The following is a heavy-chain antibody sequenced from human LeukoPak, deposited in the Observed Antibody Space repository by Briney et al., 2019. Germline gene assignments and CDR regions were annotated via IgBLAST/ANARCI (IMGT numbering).Heavy chain of an antibody. J-gene: IGHJ4*02. CDR3: ARHLRYFDWLTYYFDY. CDR1: GGSISSYY. Sequence: SETLSLTCTVSGGSISSYYWSWIRQPPGKGLEWFGYIYYSGSTYYNPSLKSRVTISVDTSKNQFSLKLSSVTAADTAVYYCARHLRYFDWLTYYFDYWGQGTLVTVSS. CDR2: IYYSGST. V-gene: IGHV4-59*08. D-gene: IGHD3-9*01.